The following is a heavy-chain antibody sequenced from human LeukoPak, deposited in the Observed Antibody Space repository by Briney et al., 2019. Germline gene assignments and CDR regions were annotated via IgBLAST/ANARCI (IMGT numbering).Heavy chain of an antibody. CDR2: IYYSGST. Sequence: SETLSLTCTVSGGSISSYYWSWIRQPPGKGLEWIGYIYYSGSTNYNPSLKSRVTISVDTSKNQFSLKLSSVTAADTAVYYCAAQYGDYAQDYWGQGTLVTVSS. CDR1: GGSISSYY. J-gene: IGHJ4*02. CDR3: AAQYGDYAQDY. D-gene: IGHD4-17*01. V-gene: IGHV4-59*01.